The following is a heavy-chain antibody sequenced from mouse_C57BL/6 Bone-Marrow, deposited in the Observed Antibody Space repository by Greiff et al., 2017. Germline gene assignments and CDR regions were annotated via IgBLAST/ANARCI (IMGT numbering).Heavy chain of an antibody. J-gene: IGHJ2*01. CDR3: ARGDGNYPYFDY. CDR2: ISDGGSYT. CDR1: GFTFSSYA. V-gene: IGHV5-4*03. D-gene: IGHD2-1*01. Sequence: DVKLVESGGGLVKPGGSLKLSCAASGFTFSSYAMSWVRQTPEKRLEWVATISDGGSYTYYPDNVKGRFTISRDNAKNNLYLQMSHLKSEDTAMYYCARGDGNYPYFDYWGQGTTLTVSS.